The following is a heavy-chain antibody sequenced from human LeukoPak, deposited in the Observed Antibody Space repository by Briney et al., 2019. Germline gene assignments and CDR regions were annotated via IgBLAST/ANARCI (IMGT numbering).Heavy chain of an antibody. J-gene: IGHJ4*02. CDR1: GFTFSSYA. CDR3: ARDRDSSGHDY. D-gene: IGHD6-19*01. CDR2: ISSSGSTI. Sequence: PGGSLRLSCAASGFTFSSYAMSWVRQAPGKGLEWVSYISSSGSTIYYADSVKGRFTISRDNAKNSLYLQMNSLRAEDTAVYYCARDRDSSGHDYWGQGTLVTVSS. V-gene: IGHV3-48*04.